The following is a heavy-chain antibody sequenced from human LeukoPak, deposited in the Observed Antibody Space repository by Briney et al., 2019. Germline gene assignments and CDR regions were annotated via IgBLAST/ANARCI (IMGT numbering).Heavy chain of an antibody. Sequence: GGSLRLSCAASGFTVSSNYMSWVRQAPGKGLEWVSIIYSDAGTFYADSVKGRFTISRDNSKNTLYLQMNSLRAEDTAVYYCAKEARQGAAGQHFDYWGQGTLVTVSS. CDR1: GFTVSSNY. CDR2: IYSDAGT. J-gene: IGHJ4*02. CDR3: AKEARQGAAGQHFDY. D-gene: IGHD6-13*01. V-gene: IGHV3-66*01.